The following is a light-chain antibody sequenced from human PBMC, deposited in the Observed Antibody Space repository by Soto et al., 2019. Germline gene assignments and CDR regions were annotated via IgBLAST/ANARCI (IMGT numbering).Light chain of an antibody. CDR2: GAS. CDR1: QSVSSN. CDR3: QQYGSSPRIT. Sequence: EIVLTQSPSTLSVSQGERATLSCRASQSVSSNLAWYQQKPGQAPRLLIFGASSRATGIPDRFSGSGSGTDFTLTISRLEPEDFAVYYCQQYGSSPRITFGQGTRLEIK. V-gene: IGKV3-20*01. J-gene: IGKJ5*01.